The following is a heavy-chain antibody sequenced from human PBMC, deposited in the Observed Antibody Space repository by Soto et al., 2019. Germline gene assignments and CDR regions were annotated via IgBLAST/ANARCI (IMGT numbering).Heavy chain of an antibody. V-gene: IGHV1-18*01. CDR2: INTYNGNT. Sequence: ASVKVSCKASGYTFTSYAINWVRQAPGQGLEWMGWINTYNGNTNHAQKLQGRVTMTTDTSTSTAYMELRSLRSDDTAVYYCARGVGSGTYYNQYNWFDPWGQGTLVTVSS. J-gene: IGHJ5*02. D-gene: IGHD3-10*01. CDR1: GYTFTSYA. CDR3: ARGVGSGTYYNQYNWFDP.